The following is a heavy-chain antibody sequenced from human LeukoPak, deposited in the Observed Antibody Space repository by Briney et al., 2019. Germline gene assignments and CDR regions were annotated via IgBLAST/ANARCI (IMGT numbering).Heavy chain of an antibody. CDR1: GFTFSNYA. Sequence: GGSLRLSCAASGFTFSNYAMSWVRQAPGKGLEWVSGISGSGGSTYYADSVKGQFTIFRDNSKNTVDLQMNSLRADDTAVYYCTKGDTGMVRRYYFDYWGQGTLVTVSS. CDR2: ISGSGGST. V-gene: IGHV3-23*01. D-gene: IGHD5-18*01. J-gene: IGHJ4*02. CDR3: TKGDTGMVRRYYFDY.